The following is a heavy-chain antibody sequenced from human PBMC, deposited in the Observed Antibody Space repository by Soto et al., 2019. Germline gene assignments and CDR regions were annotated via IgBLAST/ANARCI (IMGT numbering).Heavy chain of an antibody. CDR3: ARMGFLDPFDY. CDR2: IKQDGSEK. CDR1: GFTFSSYW. V-gene: IGHV3-7*01. D-gene: IGHD3-3*01. Sequence: EVQLVESGGGLVQPGGSLRLSCAASGFTFSSYWMSWVRQAPGKGLEWVANIKQDGSEKYYVDSVKGRFTISRDNAKNSLYLQMNSRRAEDTAVYYCARMGFLDPFDYWGQGTLVTVSS. J-gene: IGHJ4*02.